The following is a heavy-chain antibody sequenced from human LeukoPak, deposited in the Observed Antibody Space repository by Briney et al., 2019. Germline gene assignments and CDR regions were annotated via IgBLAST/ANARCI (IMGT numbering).Heavy chain of an antibody. Sequence: SETLSLTCTASGGSISSYYWSWIRQPPGKGLEWIGYIYYSGSTNYNPSLKSRVTISVDTSKNQFSLKLSSVTAADTAVYYCARVVYSYGYKVFDYWGQGTLVTVSS. CDR2: IYYSGST. CDR1: GGSISSYY. J-gene: IGHJ4*02. CDR3: ARVVYSYGYKVFDY. V-gene: IGHV4-59*01. D-gene: IGHD5-18*01.